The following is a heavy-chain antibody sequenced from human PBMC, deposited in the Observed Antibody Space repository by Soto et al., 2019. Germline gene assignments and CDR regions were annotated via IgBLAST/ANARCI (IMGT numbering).Heavy chain of an antibody. CDR3: AKDYYDSSGYSDAFDI. CDR2: ISGSGGST. V-gene: IGHV3-23*01. Sequence: EVQLLESGGGLVQPGGSLRLSCAASGFTFSSYAMSWVRQAPGKGLEWVSAISGSGGSTYYADSVKGRFTISRDNSKNTLYLQMNSLRAEDTAVYYCAKDYYDSSGYSDAFDIWGQGTMVTVSS. J-gene: IGHJ3*02. D-gene: IGHD3-22*01. CDR1: GFTFSSYA.